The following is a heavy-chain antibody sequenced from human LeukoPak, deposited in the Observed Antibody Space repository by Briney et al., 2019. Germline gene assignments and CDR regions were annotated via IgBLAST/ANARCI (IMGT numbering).Heavy chain of an antibody. Sequence: GGSLRLSCAASGFTFSSYWMHWVRQAPGKGLEWVSAISGSGGSTYYADSVKGRFTISRDNSKNTLYLQMNSLRAEDTAVYYCAKDLRRGGVRGVITHDAFDIWGQGTMVTVSS. CDR1: GFTFSSYW. D-gene: IGHD3-10*01. CDR3: AKDLRRGGVRGVITHDAFDI. J-gene: IGHJ3*02. CDR2: ISGSGGST. V-gene: IGHV3-23*01.